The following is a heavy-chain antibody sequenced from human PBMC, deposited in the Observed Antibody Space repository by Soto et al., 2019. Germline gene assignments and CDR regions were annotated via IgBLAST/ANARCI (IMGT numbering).Heavy chain of an antibody. CDR1: GYSFTSYW. CDR2: IYPGDSDT. CDR3: ARLGGTSPLPRPLWWFDP. J-gene: IGHJ5*02. V-gene: IGHV5-51*01. D-gene: IGHD2-2*01. Sequence: GESLKISCKGSGYSFTSYWIGWVRQMPGKGLEWMGIIYPGDSDTRYSPSFQGQVTISADKSISTAYLQWSSLKASDTAMYYCARLGGTSPLPRPLWWFDPWGQGTLVTVSS.